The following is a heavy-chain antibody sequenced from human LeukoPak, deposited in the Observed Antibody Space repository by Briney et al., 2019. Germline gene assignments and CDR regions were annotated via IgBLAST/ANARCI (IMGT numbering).Heavy chain of an antibody. J-gene: IGHJ4*02. CDR1: GGTFSSYA. Sequence: ASVKVSCKASGGTFSSYAISWVRQAPGQGLEWMGGIIPISGTANYAQKFQGRVTITTDESTSTAYMELSSLRSEDTAVYYCARDGTTGTTFDYWGQGTLVTVSS. CDR2: IIPISGTA. CDR3: ARDGTTGTTFDY. V-gene: IGHV1-69*05. D-gene: IGHD1-1*01.